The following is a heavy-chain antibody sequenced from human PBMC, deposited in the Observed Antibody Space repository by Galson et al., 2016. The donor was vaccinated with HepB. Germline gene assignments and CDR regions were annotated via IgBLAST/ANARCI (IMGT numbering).Heavy chain of an antibody. V-gene: IGHV3-30*18. CDR1: GFTFSRHG. CDR2: ISYDGSIK. J-gene: IGHJ6*02. CDR3: AKDIQSDFWSGFEPDYYYGMDV. D-gene: IGHD3-3*01. Sequence: SLRLSCAASGFTFSRHGMHWVRQAPGKGLEWVAVISYDGSIKYYVDSVKGRFTISRDNSKNTLYLQMSTLRVEDTAVYYCAKDIQSDFWSGFEPDYYYGMDVWGQGTTVTVPS.